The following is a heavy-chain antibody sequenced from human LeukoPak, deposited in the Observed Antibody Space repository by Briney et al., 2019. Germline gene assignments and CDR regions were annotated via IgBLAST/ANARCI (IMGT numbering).Heavy chain of an antibody. Sequence: GRSLRLSCAASGFTFSSYAMHWVRQAPGKGLEWVAVISYDGSNKYYADSVKGRLTISRDNSKNTLYLQMNSLRAEDTAVYYCARDPAAAGNFDYWGQGTLVTVSS. CDR3: ARDPAAAGNFDY. D-gene: IGHD6-13*01. CDR1: GFTFSSYA. J-gene: IGHJ4*02. CDR2: ISYDGSNK. V-gene: IGHV3-30-3*01.